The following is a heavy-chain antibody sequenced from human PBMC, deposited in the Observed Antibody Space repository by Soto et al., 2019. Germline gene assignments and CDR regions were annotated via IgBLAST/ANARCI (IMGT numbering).Heavy chain of an antibody. J-gene: IGHJ6*02. CDR3: AWGGWQQLDQIDYYYYGMDV. V-gene: IGHV1-69*13. CDR1: GGTFSSYA. D-gene: IGHD6-13*01. CDR2: IIPIFGTA. Sequence: SSVKVSCKASGGTFSSYAIRWVRQAPGQGLEWMGGIIPIFGTANYAQKFQGRVTITADESTSTAYMALSSLRSEDTAVYYCAWGGWQQLDQIDYYYYGMDVWGQGTTVTVSS.